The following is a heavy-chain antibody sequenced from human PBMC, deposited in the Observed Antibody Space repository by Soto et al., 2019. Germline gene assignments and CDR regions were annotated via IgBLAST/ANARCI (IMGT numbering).Heavy chain of an antibody. J-gene: IGHJ4*02. D-gene: IGHD6-19*01. CDR2: IRGNGDSA. CDR3: GKERRGRGWSGCNF. CDR1: GFTFRDYA. Sequence: VQLLESGGGLVQPGGSLRLSCEASGFTFRDYAMNWVRLSPGKGLEWVSGIRGNGDSARYADSVKGRFTISRDNSKNTLYLQMNGLRVYYTAVYDCGKERRGRGWSGCNFWGQGTLVTVSS. V-gene: IGHV3-23*01.